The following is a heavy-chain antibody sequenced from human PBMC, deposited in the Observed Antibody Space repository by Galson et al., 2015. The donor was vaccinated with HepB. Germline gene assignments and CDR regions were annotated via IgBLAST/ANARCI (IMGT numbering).Heavy chain of an antibody. CDR1: GYNFITYG. CDR3: ARDGHEDYYVSGNTPSRGPYYYGMDV. J-gene: IGHJ6*02. CDR2: ISAYNGAT. V-gene: IGHV1-18*04. D-gene: IGHD3-10*01. Sequence: SVKVSCKASGYNFITYGFSWVRQALGQGLEWMGWISAYNGATNFAQKFLGRVTLTTDTSTTTAYMEVGSLRSDDTAVYYCARDGHEDYYVSGNTPSRGPYYYGMDVWGQGTPVIVSS.